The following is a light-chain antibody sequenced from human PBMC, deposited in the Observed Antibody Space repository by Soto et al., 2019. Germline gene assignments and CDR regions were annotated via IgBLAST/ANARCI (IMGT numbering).Light chain of an antibody. CDR1: QSVSTN. V-gene: IGKV3-15*01. CDR3: QQYNNWPRT. CDR2: GAS. J-gene: IGKJ1*01. Sequence: EILMTQSPLTLSVSPGEGATLSCGASQSVSTNLAWYQQKPGQAPRLLIYGASTGATGIPARFSGSGSGTEFTLTISSLQSEDFAVYYCQQYNNWPRTFGQGTKVDIK.